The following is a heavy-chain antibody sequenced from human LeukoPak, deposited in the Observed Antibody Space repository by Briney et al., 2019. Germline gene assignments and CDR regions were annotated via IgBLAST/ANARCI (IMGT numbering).Heavy chain of an antibody. J-gene: IGHJ6*03. CDR1: GGTFSSYA. V-gene: IGHV1-69*06. Sequence: SVKVSCKASGGTFSSYAISWVRQAPGQGLEWMGGIIPIFGTANYAQKFQGRVTITADKSTSTAYMELSSLRSEDTAVYYCAHSGGVQQWLHTDGYYMDVWGKGTTVTVSS. CDR3: AHSGGVQQWLHTDGYYMDV. D-gene: IGHD6-19*01. CDR2: IIPIFGTA.